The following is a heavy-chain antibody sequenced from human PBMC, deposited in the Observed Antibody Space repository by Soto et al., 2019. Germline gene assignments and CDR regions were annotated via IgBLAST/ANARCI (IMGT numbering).Heavy chain of an antibody. CDR1: GGSISSGGYY. CDR3: ARGTVDGDYLTDAFDI. D-gene: IGHD4-17*01. CDR2: IYYSGST. Sequence: SETLSLTCTVSGGSISSGGYYWSWIRQHPGKGLEWIGYIYYSGSTYYNPSLKSRVTISVDTSKNQFSLKLSSVTAADTAVYYCARGTVDGDYLTDAFDIWGQGTLVTVSS. V-gene: IGHV4-31*03. J-gene: IGHJ3*02.